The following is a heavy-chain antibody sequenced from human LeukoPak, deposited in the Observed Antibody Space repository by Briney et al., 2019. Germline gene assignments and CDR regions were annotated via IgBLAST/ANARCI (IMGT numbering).Heavy chain of an antibody. J-gene: IGHJ4*02. CDR2: ISAYNGNT. V-gene: IGHV1-18*01. CDR3: ARDSSCCGGDCAPGY. Sequence: ASVKVSCTASGYTFTSYGISWVRQAPGQGLEWMGWISAYNGNTNYAQKLQGRVTMTTDTSTSTAYMELRSLRSDDTAVYYCARDSSCCGGDCAPGYWGQGTLVTVSS. D-gene: IGHD2-21*01. CDR1: GYTFTSYG.